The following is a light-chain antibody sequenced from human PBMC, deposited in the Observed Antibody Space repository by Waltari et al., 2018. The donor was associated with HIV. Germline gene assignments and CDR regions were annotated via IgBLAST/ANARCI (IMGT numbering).Light chain of an antibody. CDR3: QQYYSTPRT. CDR2: WSS. Sequence: DIVLTQSPDYLAVSLGERATMNCTSSQKLLFSSTNKNYLSWYQQRPGQPPRLLIYWSSSRESGVPERFTGSGSGTNFTLTISRLQADDVAVYFCQQYYSTPRTFGQGTKV. CDR1: QKLLFSSTNKNY. J-gene: IGKJ1*01. V-gene: IGKV4-1*01.